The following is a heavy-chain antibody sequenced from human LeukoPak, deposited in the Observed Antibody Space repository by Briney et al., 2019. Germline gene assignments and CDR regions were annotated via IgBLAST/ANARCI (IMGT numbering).Heavy chain of an antibody. Sequence: SETLSLTCTVSGGSISSYYWSWVRQPPGKGLEWIGYIYYSGSTNYNPSLKSRVTISVDTSKNQFSLKLSSVTAADTAVYYCARVGPVVPAADYYYYMDVWGKGTTVTVSS. CDR2: IYYSGST. J-gene: IGHJ6*03. CDR1: GGSISSYY. CDR3: ARVGPVVPAADYYYYMDV. D-gene: IGHD2-2*01. V-gene: IGHV4-59*12.